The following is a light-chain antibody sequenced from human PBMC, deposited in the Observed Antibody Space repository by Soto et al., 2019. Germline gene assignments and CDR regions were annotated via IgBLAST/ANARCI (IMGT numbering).Light chain of an antibody. CDR3: FSYTSSNTYV. J-gene: IGLJ1*01. CDR2: EVS. CDR1: GSDVGSYKY. V-gene: IGLV2-14*03. Sequence: QSALTQPASVSGSPGQSITISCTGTGSDVGSYKYVSWYQQHPGKGPKLMIYEVSYRPSGVSDRFSGSKSGNTASLTISGLQAEDESDYYCFSYTSSNTYVFGTGTQLTVL.